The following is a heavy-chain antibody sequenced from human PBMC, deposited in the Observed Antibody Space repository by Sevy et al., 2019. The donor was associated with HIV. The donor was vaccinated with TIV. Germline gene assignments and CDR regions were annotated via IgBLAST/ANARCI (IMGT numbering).Heavy chain of an antibody. CDR2: IKQDGSEK. V-gene: IGHV3-7*01. J-gene: IGHJ4*02. D-gene: IGHD5-18*01. CDR3: ARDASMWIQLWLVDY. CDR1: GFSFSSYW. Sequence: GGSLRLSCAASGFSFSSYWMSWVSQAPGKGLEWVANIKQDGSEKYYVDSVKGRFTISRDNAKNSLYLQMNSLRAEDTAVYYCARDASMWIQLWLVDYWGQRTLVTVSS.